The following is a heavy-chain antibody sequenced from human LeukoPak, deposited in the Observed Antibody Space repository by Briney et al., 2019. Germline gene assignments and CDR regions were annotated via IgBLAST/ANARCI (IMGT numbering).Heavy chain of an antibody. V-gene: IGHV4-59*12. J-gene: IGHJ5*02. CDR2: IHYSGST. CDR3: AREEVVPAARRWFDP. Sequence: SETLSLTCTVSGGSISSYYWSWIRQPPGKGLEWIGYIHYSGSTNYNPSLKSRVTISVDTSKNQFSLKLSPVTAADTAMYYCAREEVVPAARRWFDPWGQGTLVTVSS. CDR1: GGSISSYY. D-gene: IGHD2-2*01.